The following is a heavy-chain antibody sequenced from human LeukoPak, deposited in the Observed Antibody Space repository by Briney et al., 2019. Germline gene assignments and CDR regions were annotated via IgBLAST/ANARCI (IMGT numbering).Heavy chain of an antibody. Sequence: GASVKVSCKASGGTFISYAISWVRQAPGQGLEWMGGIIPIFGTANYAQKFQGRVTITADESTSTAYMELSSLRSEDTAVYYCARGGDYYDSSGYYYYFDYWGQGTLVTVSS. D-gene: IGHD3-22*01. CDR3: ARGGDYYDSSGYYYYFDY. V-gene: IGHV1-69*13. CDR2: IIPIFGTA. CDR1: GGTFISYA. J-gene: IGHJ4*02.